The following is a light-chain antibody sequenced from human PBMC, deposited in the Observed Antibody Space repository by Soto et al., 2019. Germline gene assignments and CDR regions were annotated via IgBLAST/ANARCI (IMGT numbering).Light chain of an antibody. CDR3: QQRSNWPRT. Sequence: IMLTQSPATLSLSPGNRATLSCRASQNISSYLILYQQKPGQSPRVLIYDVSNRATGIPTRFSGSGSGTDFTLTISSLETEDFAVYYCQQRSNWPRTFGQGTKVDI. V-gene: IGKV3-11*01. J-gene: IGKJ1*01. CDR2: DVS. CDR1: QNISSY.